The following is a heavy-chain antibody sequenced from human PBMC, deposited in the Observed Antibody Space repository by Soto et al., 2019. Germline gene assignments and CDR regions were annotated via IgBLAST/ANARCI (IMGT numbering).Heavy chain of an antibody. J-gene: IGHJ5*02. Sequence: PSETLSLTCAVSGGSISSGGYSWSWIRQPPGKGLEWIGYIYHSGSTYYNSSLKSRVTISVDRSKNQFSLKLSSVTAADTAIYYCASYGGNSVGNWFDPWGQGILVTVSS. CDR3: ASYGGNSVGNWFDP. D-gene: IGHD2-21*02. CDR1: GGSISSGGYS. V-gene: IGHV4-30-2*01. CDR2: IYHSGST.